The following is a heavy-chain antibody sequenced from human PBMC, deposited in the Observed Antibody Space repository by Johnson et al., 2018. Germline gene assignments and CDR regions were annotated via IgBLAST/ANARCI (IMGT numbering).Heavy chain of an antibody. CDR2: IYPGDSDT. V-gene: IGHV5-51*01. CDR3: TTADYYYMDV. D-gene: IGHD6-25*01. CDR1: GYNFNTYW. J-gene: IGHJ6*03. Sequence: VQLVESGAEVKKPGESLRISCKGSGYNFNTYWIGWVRQMPDKGLEWMGFIYPGDSDTRYSPSFQGQVTISVDRSISTAYLQWSSLKASDTAMYYCTTADYYYMDVWGKGTTVTVSS.